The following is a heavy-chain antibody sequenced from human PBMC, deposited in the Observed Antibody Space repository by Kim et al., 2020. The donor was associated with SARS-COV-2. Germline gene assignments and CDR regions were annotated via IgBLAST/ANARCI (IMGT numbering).Heavy chain of an antibody. Sequence: GGSLRLSCAASGFTFDDYAMHWVRQAPGKGLEWVSGISWNSGSIGYADSVKGRFTISRDNAKNSLYLQMNSLRAEDTALYYCAKSTYGDYVSAPGVVWGQGTLVTVSS. V-gene: IGHV3-9*01. D-gene: IGHD4-17*01. J-gene: IGHJ4*02. CDR1: GFTFDDYA. CDR2: ISWNSGSI. CDR3: AKSTYGDYVSAPGVV.